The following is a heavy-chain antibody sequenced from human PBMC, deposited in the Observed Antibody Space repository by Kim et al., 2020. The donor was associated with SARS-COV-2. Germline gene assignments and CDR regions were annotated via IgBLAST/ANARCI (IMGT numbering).Heavy chain of an antibody. D-gene: IGHD1-26*01. CDR3: ARDEGNSPREYHYYAMDV. Sequence: GGSLRLSCAASGFTFSSFGMNWVRQAPGKGLEWVSYISSSSSTIYYAESVKGRFTISRDTAKNSLHLQMNSLRDEDTAVYFCARDEGNSPREYHYYAMDVWGQGTTVTVSS. CDR1: GFTFSSFG. V-gene: IGHV3-48*02. CDR2: ISSSSSTI. J-gene: IGHJ6*02.